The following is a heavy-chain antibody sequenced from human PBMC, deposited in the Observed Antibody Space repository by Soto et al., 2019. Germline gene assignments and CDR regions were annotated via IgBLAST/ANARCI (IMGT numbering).Heavy chain of an antibody. V-gene: IGHV4-31*03. J-gene: IGHJ5*02. Sequence: SETLSLTCTVSGGSISSGDYYWSWIRQHPGKGLEWIGYIYYSGSTYYNPSLKSRVTISVDTSKNQFSLKLSSVTAADTAVYYSARDRGYYYGSGRQNWFDPWGQGTLVTVSS. D-gene: IGHD3-10*01. CDR2: IYYSGST. CDR3: ARDRGYYYGSGRQNWFDP. CDR1: GGSISSGDYY.